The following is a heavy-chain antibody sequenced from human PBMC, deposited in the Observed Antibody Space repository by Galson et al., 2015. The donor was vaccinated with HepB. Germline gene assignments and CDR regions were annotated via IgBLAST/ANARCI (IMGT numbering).Heavy chain of an antibody. J-gene: IGHJ4*02. D-gene: IGHD3-10*01. CDR2: ITSSSTYI. Sequence: SLRLSCAASGFTLRSYSMNWFRQAPGKGLEWVSSITSSSTYIYFADSVKGRFTISRDNAKNSLYLQMNSLRGEDTAMYYCARETEVGYYGSGSYSPYWGQGTLVTVSS. CDR3: ARETEVGYYGSGSYSPY. V-gene: IGHV3-21*01. CDR1: GFTLRSYS.